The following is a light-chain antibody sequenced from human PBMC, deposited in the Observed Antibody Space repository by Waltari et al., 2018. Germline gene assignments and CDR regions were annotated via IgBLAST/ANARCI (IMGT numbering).Light chain of an antibody. CDR2: RVS. V-gene: IGKV2-30*01. CDR1: QSLVASDGNTY. Sequence: EVVMTQSPLPLPVTLGQPASLSRRSSQSLVASDGNTYFNWFQQRPGQSPRRLVYRVSKRDSGVPDRFSGSGSGTDFTLRISRVEAEDVGVYYCMQGSHWPWTFGQGTKVEIK. J-gene: IGKJ1*01. CDR3: MQGSHWPWT.